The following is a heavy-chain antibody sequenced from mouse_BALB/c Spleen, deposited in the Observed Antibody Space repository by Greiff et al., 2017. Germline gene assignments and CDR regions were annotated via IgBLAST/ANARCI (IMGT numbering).Heavy chain of an antibody. J-gene: IGHJ1*01. CDR3: AKLLRLRYFDV. CDR1: GYSITSGYY. V-gene: IGHV3-6*02. Sequence: EVQLQESGPGLVKPSQSLSLTCSVTGYSITSGYYWNWIRQFPGNKLEWMGYISYDGSNNYNPSLKNRISITRDTSKNQFFLKLNSVTTEDTATYYCAKLLRLRYFDVWGAGTTVTVSS. CDR2: ISYDGSN. D-gene: IGHD1-2*01.